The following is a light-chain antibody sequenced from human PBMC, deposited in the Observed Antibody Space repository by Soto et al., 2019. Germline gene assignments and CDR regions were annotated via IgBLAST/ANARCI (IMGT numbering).Light chain of an antibody. CDR1: SSDVGGYNY. Sequence: QSALTQPASVSGSPGQSITISCTGTSSDVGGYNYVSWYQKHPGKAPKLIIFEGNKRPSRVSDRFSGSMSANMASLTISGLQAEDEAEYYCCSYTDGSSLVFGGGTKLTVL. CDR2: EGN. J-gene: IGLJ3*02. V-gene: IGLV2-23*01. CDR3: CSYTDGSSLV.